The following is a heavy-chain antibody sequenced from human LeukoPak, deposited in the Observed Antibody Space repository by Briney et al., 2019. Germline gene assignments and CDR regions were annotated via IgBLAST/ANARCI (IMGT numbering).Heavy chain of an antibody. CDR3: AAATCLFGEFPGDCH. CDR1: GLTFTSSA. V-gene: IGHV1-58*02. D-gene: IGHD3-10*01. CDR2: IVVGSGNT. Sequence: SVKVSCKASGLTFTSSAMQWVRQARGQRLEWIGWIVVGSGNTNYAQKFQERVTITRDMSTSTAYMELSSLRSEDTAVYYCAAATCLFGEFPGDCHWGQGTLVTVSS. J-gene: IGHJ4*02.